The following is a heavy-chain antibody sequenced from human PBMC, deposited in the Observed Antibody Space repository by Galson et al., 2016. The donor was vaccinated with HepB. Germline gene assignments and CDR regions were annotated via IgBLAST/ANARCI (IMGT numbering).Heavy chain of an antibody. CDR3: TRGFCSSTSCYANDY. Sequence: SLRLSCAASGIIFSGSAMHWVRQASGKGLEWLGRIRSKANSYATTYAASVKGRFTISRDDSKNTAYLQMNSLKTEDTAMYYCTRGFCSSTSCYANDYWGQGTLVTVSS. V-gene: IGHV3-73*01. CDR1: GIIFSGSA. CDR2: IRSKANSYAT. D-gene: IGHD2-2*01. J-gene: IGHJ4*02.